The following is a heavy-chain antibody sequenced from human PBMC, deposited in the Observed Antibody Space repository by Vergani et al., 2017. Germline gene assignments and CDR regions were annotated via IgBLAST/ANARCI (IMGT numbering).Heavy chain of an antibody. CDR1: GFTFDDYG. D-gene: IGHD6-19*01. J-gene: IGHJ4*02. CDR3: ARESSGWVVGYFDF. Sequence: EVQLLESGGGLVQPGGSLRLSCAASGFTFDDYGMHWVRQGPGKGLEWVSGITWNSGTIGYADSVKGRFTISRDNAKNSLYLQMNSLRAEDTALYYCARESSGWVVGYFDFWGQGTLVTVSS. V-gene: IGHV3-9*01. CDR2: ITWNSGTI.